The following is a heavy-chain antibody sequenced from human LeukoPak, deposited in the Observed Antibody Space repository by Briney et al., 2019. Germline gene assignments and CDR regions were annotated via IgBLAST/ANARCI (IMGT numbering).Heavy chain of an antibody. D-gene: IGHD3-16*01. Sequence: ASVKVSCKASGGTFSSYAISWVRQAPGQGLEWMGGIIPIFGTANYAQKFQGRVTITADESTSTAYMELSSLRSEDTAVYYCARGGGFVLLPDYWGQGTLVTVSS. CDR3: ARGGGFVLLPDY. J-gene: IGHJ4*02. CDR1: GGTFSSYA. V-gene: IGHV1-69*13. CDR2: IIPIFGTA.